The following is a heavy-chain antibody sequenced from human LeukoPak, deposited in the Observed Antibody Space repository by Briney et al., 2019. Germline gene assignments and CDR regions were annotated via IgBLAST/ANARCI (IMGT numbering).Heavy chain of an antibody. V-gene: IGHV3-7*01. CDR2: IKQDGSKK. J-gene: IGHJ4*02. CDR3: ARDTQWAFDY. D-gene: IGHD1-26*01. Sequence: GGSLRLSCVASGFPFSSYWMTWVRQAPGKGLEWVANIKQDGSKKSYVDSVKGRFTTSRDNAKNSLYLQMDSLRVEDTAVYYCARDTQWAFDYWGQGILVTVSS. CDR1: GFPFSSYW.